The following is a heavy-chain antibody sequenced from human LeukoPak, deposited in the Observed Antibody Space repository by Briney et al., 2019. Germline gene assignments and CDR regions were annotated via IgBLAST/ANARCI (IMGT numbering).Heavy chain of an antibody. CDR3: ARDIIFSDGHDIGYMDV. Sequence: GGSLRLSCAASGVTFSSYSMNWVRQAPGKGLEWVSSISSSSSYRYYADSVKGRFTIPRDNAKNSLYLQMNSLRAEDTAVYYCARDIIFSDGHDIGYMDVWGKGTTVTVSS. V-gene: IGHV3-21*01. CDR1: GVTFSSYS. D-gene: IGHD3-10*01. CDR2: ISSSSSYR. J-gene: IGHJ6*03.